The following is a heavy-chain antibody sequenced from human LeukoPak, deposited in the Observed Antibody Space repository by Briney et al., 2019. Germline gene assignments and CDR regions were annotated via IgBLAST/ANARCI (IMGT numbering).Heavy chain of an antibody. Sequence: PSETLSLTCTVSGGSISSYYWSWIRQPAGKGLEWIGRVYISGSTNYNPSLKSRVTMSIDTSKTQFSLKLSSVTAADTAVYYCARLQGDYSFDYWGQGTLVTVSS. CDR1: GGSISSYY. D-gene: IGHD4-11*01. CDR2: VYISGST. J-gene: IGHJ4*02. V-gene: IGHV4-4*07. CDR3: ARLQGDYSFDY.